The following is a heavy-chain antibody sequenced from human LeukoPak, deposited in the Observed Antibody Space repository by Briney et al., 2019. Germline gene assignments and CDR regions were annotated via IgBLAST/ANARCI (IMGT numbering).Heavy chain of an antibody. CDR1: GFTFSSYT. CDR2: ISSSSSYI. D-gene: IGHD3-10*01. J-gene: IGHJ4*02. CDR3: AKDHSVYYGSGSFDY. Sequence: GGSLRLSCAASGFTFSSYTMNWVRQAPGKGLEWVSSISSSSSYIYYADSVKGRFSISRDNAKNSLYLQMNSLRAEDTAVYYCAKDHSVYYGSGSFDYWGQGTLVTVSS. V-gene: IGHV3-21*01.